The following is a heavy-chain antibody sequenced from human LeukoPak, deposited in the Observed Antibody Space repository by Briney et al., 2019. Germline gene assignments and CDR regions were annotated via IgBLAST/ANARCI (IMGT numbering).Heavy chain of an antibody. CDR1: GYTFIGYY. D-gene: IGHD3-10*01. J-gene: IGHJ5*02. Sequence: ASVKVSCKASGYTFIGYYIYWVRQAPGQGFEWLGWISAYNGNTNYAQKLQGRVTMTTDTSTSTAYMELRSLRSDDTAVYYCARDLMVRGVTSALYNWFDPWGQGTLVTVSS. CDR3: ARDLMVRGVTSALYNWFDP. CDR2: ISAYNGNT. V-gene: IGHV1-18*04.